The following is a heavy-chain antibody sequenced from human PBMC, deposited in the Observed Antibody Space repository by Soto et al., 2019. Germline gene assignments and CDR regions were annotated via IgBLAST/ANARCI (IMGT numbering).Heavy chain of an antibody. CDR3: ARAIGIYYGMDV. CDR1: GFTFSSYA. CDR2: ISYDGSNK. V-gene: IGHV3-30-3*01. Sequence: QVQLVESGGGVVQPGRSLRLSCAASGFTFSSYAMHWVRQAPGKGLEWVAVISYDGSNKYYADSVKGRFTISRDNSKNTLYLQMNSLRAEDTAVYYCARAIGIYYGMDVWGQGTTVTVSS. D-gene: IGHD3-10*01. J-gene: IGHJ6*02.